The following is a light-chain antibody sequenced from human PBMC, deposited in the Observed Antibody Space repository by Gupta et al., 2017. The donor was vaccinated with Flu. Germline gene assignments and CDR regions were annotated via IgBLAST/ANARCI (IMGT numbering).Light chain of an antibody. CDR2: WAS. Sequence: DIVMTHSPDSLAVSLGERATINCKSSQSVLYSSNNKNYLAWYQQNPGQPPELLIYWASTRESGVPDRFSGRGSGTYFTLTVSSRRAKDVAVYYCRQKYTTALTFGGGTKVEIK. J-gene: IGKJ4*01. CDR1: QSVLYSSNNKNY. V-gene: IGKV4-1*01. CDR3: RQKYTTALT.